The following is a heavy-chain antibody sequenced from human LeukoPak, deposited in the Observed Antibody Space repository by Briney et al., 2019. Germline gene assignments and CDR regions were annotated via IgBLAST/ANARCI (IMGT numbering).Heavy chain of an antibody. Sequence: SETLSLTCTVSGGSISNYYWSWIRQPAGKGLEWIGYIYYSGSTNYNPSLKSRVTISVDTSKNQFSLKLSSVTAADTAVYYCANLAVAGTIDYWGQGTLVTVSS. J-gene: IGHJ4*02. CDR2: IYYSGST. CDR1: GGSISNYY. V-gene: IGHV4-59*08. CDR3: ANLAVAGTIDY. D-gene: IGHD6-19*01.